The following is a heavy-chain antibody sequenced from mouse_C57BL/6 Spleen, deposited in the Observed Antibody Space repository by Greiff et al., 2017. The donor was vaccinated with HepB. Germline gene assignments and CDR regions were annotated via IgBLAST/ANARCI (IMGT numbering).Heavy chain of an antibody. D-gene: IGHD2-2*01. V-gene: IGHV1-69*01. Sequence: QVQLQQPGAELVMPGASVKLSCKASGYTFTSYWMHWVKQRPGQGLEWIGEIDPSDSYTNYNQKFKGKSTLTVDKSSSTAYMQLSSLTSEDSAVYYCARGMVTLGYFDVWGTGTTVTVSS. CDR3: ARGMVTLGYFDV. CDR2: IDPSDSYT. CDR1: GYTFTSYW. J-gene: IGHJ1*03.